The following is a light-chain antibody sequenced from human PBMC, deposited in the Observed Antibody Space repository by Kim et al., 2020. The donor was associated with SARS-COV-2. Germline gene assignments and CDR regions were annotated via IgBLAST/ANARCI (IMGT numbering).Light chain of an antibody. Sequence: AIQMTQSPSSLSASVGDRVTVTCRASQDIRNDLGWYQQRPGRAPKLLVYAASNLQSGVPSRFIGSGSGTDFTLTISSLQPEDFATYYCLQVYNYPFTFGGGTKVDIK. CDR3: LQVYNYPFT. CDR1: QDIRND. V-gene: IGKV1-6*01. CDR2: AAS. J-gene: IGKJ4*01.